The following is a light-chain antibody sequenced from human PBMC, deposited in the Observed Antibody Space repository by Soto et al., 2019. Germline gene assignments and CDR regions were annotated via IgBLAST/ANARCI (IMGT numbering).Light chain of an antibody. V-gene: IGKV3-20*01. Sequence: EILLTQSPGTLSLSPGERDTLSCRASQSLSRNYLAWYQQKPGQAPRLLIYGAFSRATGIPDRFSGGGSGTDFTLTISRLEPEDFAVYYCQQYSSSVMYTFGQGTKLEIK. CDR2: GAF. CDR1: QSLSRNY. J-gene: IGKJ2*01. CDR3: QQYSSSVMYT.